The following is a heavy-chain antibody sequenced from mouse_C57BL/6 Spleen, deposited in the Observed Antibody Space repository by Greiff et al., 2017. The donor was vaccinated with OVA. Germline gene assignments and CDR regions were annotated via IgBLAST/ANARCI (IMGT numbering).Heavy chain of an antibody. J-gene: IGHJ2*01. CDR2: IHPNSGST. CDR1: GYTFTSYW. CDR3: APRDSSGYHFDY. Sequence: QVQLQQSGAELVKPGASVKLSCKASGYTFTSYWMHWVKQRPGQGLEWIGMIHPNSGSTNYNEKFKSKATLTVDKSSSTAYMQLSSLTSEDSAVYYCAPRDSSGYHFDYWGQGTTLTVSS. V-gene: IGHV1-64*01. D-gene: IGHD3-2*02.